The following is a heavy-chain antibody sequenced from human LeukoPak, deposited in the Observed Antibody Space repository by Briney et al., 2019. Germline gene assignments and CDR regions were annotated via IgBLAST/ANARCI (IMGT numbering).Heavy chain of an antibody. Sequence: ASVKVSCKASGYTFTSYYMHWVRQAPGQGLEWMGIINPSGGSTSYAQKFQGRVTMTTDTSTSTAYMELRSLRSDDTAVYYCARDRSDIVVVVAATPNYYFDYWGQGTLVTVSS. CDR2: INPSGGST. D-gene: IGHD2-15*01. CDR1: GYTFTSYY. CDR3: ARDRSDIVVVVAATPNYYFDY. J-gene: IGHJ4*02. V-gene: IGHV1-46*01.